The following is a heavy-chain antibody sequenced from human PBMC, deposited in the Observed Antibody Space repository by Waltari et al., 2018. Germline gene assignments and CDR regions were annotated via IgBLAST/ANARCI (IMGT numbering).Heavy chain of an antibody. CDR1: GATFRSYA. CDR3: AIIRYFDPRGRVQLGN. J-gene: IGHJ4*02. D-gene: IGHD3-9*01. CDR2: IIHILGTA. V-gene: IGHV1-69*05. Sequence: QVQLVQSGSEVKTPASSVKVSCKASGATFRSYALSWVRLAPGKGLEWMGGIIHILGTANYAQKCQGRVTISTDESTSTAYMELSSLRSEDTTVYYCAIIRYFDPRGRVQLGNWGQGTLVTVSS.